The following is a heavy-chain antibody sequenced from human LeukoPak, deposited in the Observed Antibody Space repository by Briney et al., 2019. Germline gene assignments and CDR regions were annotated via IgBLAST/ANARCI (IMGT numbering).Heavy chain of an antibody. CDR3: ARHSITAGTEYAFDI. V-gene: IGHV4-59*08. J-gene: IGHJ3*02. D-gene: IGHD6-13*01. CDR1: GGSISNYY. Sequence: PSETLSLTCTVSGGSISNYYWSWIRQPPGKGLEWIGYIYYSGSTNYNPSLKSRVTISVDTSKNQFSLKLSSVTAADTAVYYCARHSITAGTEYAFDIWGQGTMVTVSS. CDR2: IYYSGST.